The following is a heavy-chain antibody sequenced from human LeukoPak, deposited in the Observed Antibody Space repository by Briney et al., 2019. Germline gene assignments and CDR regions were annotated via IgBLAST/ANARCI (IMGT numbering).Heavy chain of an antibody. CDR3: ARRNSVTQGLDN. D-gene: IGHD5/OR15-5a*01. V-gene: IGHV3-72*01. CDR1: GFTFIDHY. Sequence: PGGSLRLSCAASGFTFIDHYMDWVRQAPGKGLEWIGRIRNKANSYTTEYAASVKCRFTVSRDDSKNSLFLQMNSLESEDTAVYYCARRNSVTQGLDNWGQGTLVTVSS. CDR2: IRNKANSYTT. J-gene: IGHJ4*02.